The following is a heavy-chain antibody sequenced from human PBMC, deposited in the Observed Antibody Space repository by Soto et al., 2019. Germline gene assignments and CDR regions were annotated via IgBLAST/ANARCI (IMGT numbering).Heavy chain of an antibody. V-gene: IGHV3-64*01. CDR1: GFTFSSYA. J-gene: IGHJ3*02. Sequence: EVQLVESGGGLVQPGGSLRLSCAASGFTFSSYAMHWVRQAPGKGLEYVSAISSNGGSTYYANSVKGRFTISRDNSXXTXYXXMGSLRAEDMAVYYCARDGWGVVVPAATHGDAFDIWGQGTMVTVSS. D-gene: IGHD2-2*01. CDR2: ISSNGGST. CDR3: ARDGWGVVVPAATHGDAFDI.